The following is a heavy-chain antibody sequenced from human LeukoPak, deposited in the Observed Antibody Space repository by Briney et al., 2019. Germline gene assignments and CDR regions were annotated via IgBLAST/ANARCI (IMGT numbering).Heavy chain of an antibody. J-gene: IGHJ4*02. CDR1: GFTVDRNY. V-gene: IGHV3-53*01. CDR3: ARGDDSGYYDYFDY. CDR2: IYTGGNT. D-gene: IGHD3-22*01. Sequence: QSGGSLRLSCAAPGFTVDRNYLSWVRQAPGKGLQWASTIYTGGNTYYAASVKGRFTISRDFSKNTVFLHMNSLRAEDTAMYYCARGDDSGYYDYFDYWGQGALVTVSS.